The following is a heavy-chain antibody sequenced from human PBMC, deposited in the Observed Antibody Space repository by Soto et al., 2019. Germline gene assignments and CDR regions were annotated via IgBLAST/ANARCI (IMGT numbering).Heavy chain of an antibody. CDR1: GGSISSGGYY. CDR3: ARSLQEEYSSTYNWFDP. D-gene: IGHD6-6*01. V-gene: IGHV4-31*03. J-gene: IGHJ5*02. Sequence: QVQLQESGPGLVKPSQTLSLTCTVSGGSISSGGYYWSWIRQHPGKGLEWIGYIYYSGSTYYNPSLKNRLTISVDTSKNQFSLKLSSVTAADTAVYYCARSLQEEYSSTYNWFDPWGQGTLVTVSS. CDR2: IYYSGST.